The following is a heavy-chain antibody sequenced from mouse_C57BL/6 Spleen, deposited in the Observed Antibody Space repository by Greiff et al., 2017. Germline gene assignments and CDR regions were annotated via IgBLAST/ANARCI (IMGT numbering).Heavy chain of an antibody. V-gene: IGHV1-22*01. CDR2: INPNNGGT. CDR3: ARPRLYYDYLYYFDY. Sequence: EVQLQESGPELVKPGASVKMSCKASGYTFTDYNMHWVKQSHGKSLEWIGYINPNNGGTSYNQKFKGKATLTVNKSSSTAYMELRSLTSEVSAVYDCARPRLYYDYLYYFDYWGQGTTLTVSS. J-gene: IGHJ2*01. CDR1: GYTFTDYN. D-gene: IGHD2-4*01.